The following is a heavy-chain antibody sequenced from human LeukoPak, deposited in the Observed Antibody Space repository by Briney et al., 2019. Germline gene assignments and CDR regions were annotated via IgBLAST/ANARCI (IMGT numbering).Heavy chain of an antibody. Sequence: PSVTLSLTCTVSGGSITNNYWTWVRQPPGNRLEWIGNVYYSGGSHYNPSLKSRVTISLDTSKNQISLRLNFVTPADTAVYFCAKGSGWLPEYWGQGILVTVSS. CDR2: VYYSGGS. CDR1: GGSITNNY. CDR3: AKGSGWLPEY. V-gene: IGHV4-59*01. D-gene: IGHD6-19*01. J-gene: IGHJ4*02.